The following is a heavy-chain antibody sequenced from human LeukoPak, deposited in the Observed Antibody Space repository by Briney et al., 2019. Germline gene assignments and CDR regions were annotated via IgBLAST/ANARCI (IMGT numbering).Heavy chain of an antibody. Sequence: PGGSLRLSCAASGFTFSDHYMDWVRQAPGEGLEWVSSISSSSSYIYYADSVKGRFTISRDNAKNSLYLQMNSLRAEDTAVYYCARAGPGPAAIMIRYGMDVWGQGTTVTVSS. J-gene: IGHJ6*02. CDR3: ARAGPGPAAIMIRYGMDV. V-gene: IGHV3-21*01. D-gene: IGHD2-2*02. CDR2: ISSSSSYI. CDR1: GFTFSDHY.